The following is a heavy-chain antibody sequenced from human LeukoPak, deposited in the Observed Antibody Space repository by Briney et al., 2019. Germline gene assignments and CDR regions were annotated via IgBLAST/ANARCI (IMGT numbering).Heavy chain of an antibody. V-gene: IGHV1-58*01. CDR2: IVVGSGNT. D-gene: IGHD3-22*01. CDR1: GFTFTSSA. J-gene: IGHJ4*02. CDR3: AADHLHYDSSGSKEN. Sequence: SVKGSCKASGFTFTSSAVQWVRQARGQRLEWIGWIVVGSGNTNYAQKFQERLTITRDMSTSTAYMELSSLRSEDTAVYYCAADHLHYDSSGSKENWGQGTLVTVSS.